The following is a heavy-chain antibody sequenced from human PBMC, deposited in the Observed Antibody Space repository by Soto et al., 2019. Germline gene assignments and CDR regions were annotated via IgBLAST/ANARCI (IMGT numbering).Heavy chain of an antibody. CDR2: INAGNGNT. D-gene: IGHD1-26*01. CDR3: AGDGSLYWYFDL. V-gene: IGHV1-3*01. CDR1: GYTFTSYA. Sequence: QVQLVQSGAEVKKPGASVKVSCKASGYTFTSYAMHWVRQAPGQRLEWMGWINAGNGNTKYSQKFQGRVTITRDTSASTAYMELSSLRSEDTAVYYCAGDGSLYWYFDLWGRGTLVTVSS. J-gene: IGHJ2*01.